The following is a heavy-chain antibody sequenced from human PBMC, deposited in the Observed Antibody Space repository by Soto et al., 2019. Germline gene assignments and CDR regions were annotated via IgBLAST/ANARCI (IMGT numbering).Heavy chain of an antibody. D-gene: IGHD5-12*01. J-gene: IGHJ6*02. CDR3: ERESGYDSAPPRKYYYYYYGMDV. CDR1: GFTFSSYS. Sequence: GGSLRLSCAASGFTFSSYSMNWVRQAPGKGLEWVSYISISSSTIYYADSEKGRFTISRDNAKNSLYLQMNSLRDEDTAVYYCERESGYDSAPPRKYYYYYYGMDVWGQGTTVTVSS. V-gene: IGHV3-48*02. CDR2: ISISSSTI.